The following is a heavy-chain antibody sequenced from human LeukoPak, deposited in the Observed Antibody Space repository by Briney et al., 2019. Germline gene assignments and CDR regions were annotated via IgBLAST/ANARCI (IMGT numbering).Heavy chain of an antibody. D-gene: IGHD3-22*01. CDR1: GFILSDHY. J-gene: IGHJ4*02. Sequence: QSGGSLRLSCAASGFILSDHYMDWVRQAPGQGPELIGHIRNAGDGYTTEYAASVKGRFTVSRDDSKNSLYLQMNSLKPEDTAVYYCAREWGLESSGYYYAYWGQGTLVTVSS. CDR2: IRNAGDGYTT. V-gene: IGHV3-72*01. CDR3: AREWGLESSGYYYAY.